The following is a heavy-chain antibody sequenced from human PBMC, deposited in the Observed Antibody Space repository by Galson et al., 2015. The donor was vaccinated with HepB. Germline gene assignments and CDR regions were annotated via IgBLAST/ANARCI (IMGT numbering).Heavy chain of an antibody. CDR1: GFTFSSYS. V-gene: IGHV3-48*04. CDR3: ASSPQYSSGWYHWFDP. J-gene: IGHJ5*02. Sequence: SLRLSCAASGFTFSSYSMNWVRQAPGKGLEWVSYISSSSSTIYYADSVKGRFTISRDNAKNSLYLQMNSLRAEDTAVYYCASSPQYSSGWYHWFDPWGQGTLVTVSS. CDR2: ISSSSSTI. D-gene: IGHD6-19*01.